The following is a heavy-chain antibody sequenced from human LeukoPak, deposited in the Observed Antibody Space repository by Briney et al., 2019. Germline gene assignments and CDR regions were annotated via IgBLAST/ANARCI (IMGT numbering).Heavy chain of an antibody. J-gene: IGHJ4*02. CDR3: ARNSGSFYVPPDY. CDR2: ISGSGVAT. CDR1: GFTFSSYA. Sequence: GGSLRLSCAASGFTFSSYAMSWVRQAPGKGLEWVSDISGSGVATYYADSVKGRFTISRDNSKSTLYLQMNSLRAEDTAVYYCARNSGSFYVPPDYWGQGTLVTVSS. V-gene: IGHV3-23*01. D-gene: IGHD1-26*01.